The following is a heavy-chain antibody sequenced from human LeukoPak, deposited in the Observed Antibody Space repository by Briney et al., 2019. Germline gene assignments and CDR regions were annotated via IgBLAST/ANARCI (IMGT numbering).Heavy chain of an antibody. Sequence: GGSLRLSCAASGFTFSSYSMDWVRQAPGKGLEWVSSISSSSSYIYYADSVKGRFTISRDNAENSLYLQMNSLRAEDTAVYYCARALSGWYYFDYWGQGTLVTVSS. D-gene: IGHD6-19*01. V-gene: IGHV3-21*01. CDR3: ARALSGWYYFDY. CDR1: GFTFSSYS. J-gene: IGHJ4*02. CDR2: ISSSSSYI.